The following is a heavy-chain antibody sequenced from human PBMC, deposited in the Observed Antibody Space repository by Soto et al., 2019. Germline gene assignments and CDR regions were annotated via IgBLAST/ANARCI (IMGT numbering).Heavy chain of an antibody. CDR1: GGTFSSYA. J-gene: IGHJ6*02. CDR3: ARTSNTAMDYYYYGMDV. CDR2: IIPIFGTA. V-gene: IGHV1-69*13. Sequence: PSVKVSCKASGGTFSSYAISWVRQAPGQGLEWMGGIIPIFGTANYAQKFQGRVTITADESTSTAYMELSSLRSEDTAVYYCARTSNTAMDYYYYGMDVWGQGTTVTVSS. D-gene: IGHD5-18*01.